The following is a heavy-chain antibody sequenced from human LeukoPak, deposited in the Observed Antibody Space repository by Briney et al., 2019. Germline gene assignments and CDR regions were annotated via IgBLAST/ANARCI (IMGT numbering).Heavy chain of an antibody. CDR2: IRSKAYGGTT. D-gene: IGHD2-15*01. CDR3: TRETRYCSGGSCYTDY. CDR1: GFTFGDYA. Sequence: GGSLRLSCTASGFTFGDYAMSWVRRAPGKGLEWVGFIRSKAYGGTTEYAASVKGRFTISRDDSKSIAYLQMNSLKTEDTAVYYCTRETRYCSGGSCYTDYWGQGTLVTVSS. J-gene: IGHJ4*02. V-gene: IGHV3-49*04.